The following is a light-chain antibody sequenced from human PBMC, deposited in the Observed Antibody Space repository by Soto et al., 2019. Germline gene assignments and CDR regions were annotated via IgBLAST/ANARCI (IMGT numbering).Light chain of an antibody. Sequence: EIVLTHSPGTLSLSPGEITTLSCRASQSVSSNFLDWYQQKPGQAPRLLIYGASSRATGIPDRFSGSGSGTDFTLTISRLEPEDFAVYYCQQRSNWPITFGQGTRLEIK. CDR2: GAS. CDR1: QSVSSNF. J-gene: IGKJ5*01. CDR3: QQRSNWPIT. V-gene: IGKV3D-20*02.